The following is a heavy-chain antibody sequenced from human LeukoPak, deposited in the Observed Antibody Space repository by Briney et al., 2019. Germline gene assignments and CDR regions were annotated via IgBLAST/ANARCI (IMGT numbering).Heavy chain of an antibody. CDR2: INHSGST. D-gene: IGHD3-10*01. Sequence: SETLSLTCAVYGGSFSDYYWSWIRQPPGKGLEWMGEINHSGSTNYNPSLKSRVTISVETSKNQFSLKLSSVTAADTAVYYCARLIRRFGVFNWFDPWGQGTLATVSS. V-gene: IGHV4-34*01. CDR1: GGSFSDYY. J-gene: IGHJ5*02. CDR3: ARLIRRFGVFNWFDP.